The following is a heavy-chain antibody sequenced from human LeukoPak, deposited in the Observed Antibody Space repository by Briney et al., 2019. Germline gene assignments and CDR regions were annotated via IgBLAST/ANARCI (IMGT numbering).Heavy chain of an antibody. CDR3: ARIREWASTVGAFDY. V-gene: IGHV1-2*02. J-gene: IGHJ4*01. Sequence: ASVKVSCKASGYTFTSYYMHWVRQAPGQGLEWMGWINPNIGGTNYAQKFQGRVTMTRDTSISTAYMELSRLRSDDTAVYYCARIREWASTVGAFDYWGQGALVTVSS. CDR2: INPNIGGT. CDR1: GYTFTSYY. D-gene: IGHD4-23*01.